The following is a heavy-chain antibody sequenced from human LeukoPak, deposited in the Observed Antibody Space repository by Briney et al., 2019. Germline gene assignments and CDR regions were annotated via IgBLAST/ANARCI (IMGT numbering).Heavy chain of an antibody. Sequence: TLSLTCTVSGGSISSGGYYWSWIRQHPGKGLEWIGCIYYSGSTYYNPSLKSRVTISVDTSKNQFSLKLSSVTAADTAVYYCARLRGSWYSRSNWFDPWGQGTLVTVSS. J-gene: IGHJ5*02. V-gene: IGHV4-31*03. CDR2: IYYSGST. CDR1: GGSISSGGYY. D-gene: IGHD6-13*01. CDR3: ARLRGSWYSRSNWFDP.